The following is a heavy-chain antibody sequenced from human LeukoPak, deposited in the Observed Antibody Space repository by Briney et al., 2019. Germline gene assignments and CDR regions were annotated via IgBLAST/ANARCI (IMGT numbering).Heavy chain of an antibody. D-gene: IGHD3-22*01. J-gene: IGHJ4*02. CDR3: ASDYFDRTGYYGFIY. V-gene: IGHV4-59*12. CDR1: GGSISSYY. Sequence: SETLSLTCTVSGGSISSYYWSWIRQPPGKGLEWIGYIYYSGSTNYNPSLKSRVSMSVDTSKKQFSLRLSSVTAADTAIYYCASDYFDRTGYYGFIYWGQGSLVTISS. CDR2: IYYSGST.